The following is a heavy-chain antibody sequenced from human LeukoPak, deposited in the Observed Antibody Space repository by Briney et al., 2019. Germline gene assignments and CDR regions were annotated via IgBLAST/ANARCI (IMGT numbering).Heavy chain of an antibody. CDR3: ARGPATRVYYFDY. D-gene: IGHD1-26*01. CDR2: ISSDGDYI. CDR1: GFTFNSYS. J-gene: IGHJ4*02. Sequence: PGGSLRLSCAASGFTFNSYSLSWVRQAPGKGLEWVSSISSDGDYIYYADSLKGRFTISRDNAKNSLYLQMNNLRAEDTAVYYCARGPATRVYYFDYWGQGTLVTVSP. V-gene: IGHV3-21*01.